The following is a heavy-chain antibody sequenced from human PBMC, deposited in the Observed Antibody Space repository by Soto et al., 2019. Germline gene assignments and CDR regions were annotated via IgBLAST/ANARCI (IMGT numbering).Heavy chain of an antibody. D-gene: IGHD6-13*01. V-gene: IGHV3-11*01. CDR1: GFTFSNHY. CDR3: ARQYSSMLDQ. CDR2: ISDSGSDI. Sequence: AASLRLSCAASGFTFSNHYMTWIRQAPGKGLEWVSYISDSGSDIYYADSVKGRFTISRDNAKNSLYLQMNSLRADDTAVYYCARQYSSMLDQWGQGALVTVSS. J-gene: IGHJ4*02.